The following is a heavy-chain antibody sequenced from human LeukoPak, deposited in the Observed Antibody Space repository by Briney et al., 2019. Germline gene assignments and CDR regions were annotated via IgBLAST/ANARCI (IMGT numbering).Heavy chain of an antibody. D-gene: IGHD2-8*01. CDR1: RFTFTTYW. J-gene: IGHJ4*02. Sequence: GGSLRLSCAASRFTFTTYWMSWVRQAPGKGLEWVSSISSSSSYIYYADSVKGRFTISRDNAKNSLYLQMNSLRAEDTAVYYCARVNGHDYADYWGQGTLVTVSS. CDR3: ARVNGHDYADY. CDR2: ISSSSSYI. V-gene: IGHV3-21*01.